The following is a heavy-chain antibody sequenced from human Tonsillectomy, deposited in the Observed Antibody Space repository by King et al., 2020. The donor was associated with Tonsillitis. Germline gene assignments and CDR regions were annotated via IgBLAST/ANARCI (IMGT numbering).Heavy chain of an antibody. J-gene: IGHJ3*02. CDR1: GGSISSSDHY. CDR2: MYYSGNT. D-gene: IGHD3-16*02. Sequence: LQLQESGPGLVKPSETLSLICTVSGGSISSSDHYWGWIRQPPGKGLEWIGSMYYSGNTYYNPSLKSRVTISVDTSKNQFSLKLSSVTAADTAVYYCARQTYDYLWGSYRQGAFDIWGQGTMFTVSS. V-gene: IGHV4-39*01. CDR3: ARQTYDYLWGSYRQGAFDI.